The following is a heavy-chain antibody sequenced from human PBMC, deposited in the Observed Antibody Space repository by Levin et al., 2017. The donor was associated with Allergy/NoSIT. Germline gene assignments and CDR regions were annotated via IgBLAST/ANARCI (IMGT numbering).Heavy chain of an antibody. CDR1: GDSISRGSYY. CDR2: IPHSGSA. CDR3: ARDECAWFGECYGPDV. Sequence: SETLSLTCTVSGDSISRGSYYWTWIRQLPGKGLEWIGFIPHSGSASFNPSLRSRLTLSLDTSKNQFSLKLASVTVADTAVYYCARDECAWFGECYGPDVWGQGTTVIVYS. J-gene: IGHJ6*02. V-gene: IGHV4-31*03. D-gene: IGHD3-10*01.